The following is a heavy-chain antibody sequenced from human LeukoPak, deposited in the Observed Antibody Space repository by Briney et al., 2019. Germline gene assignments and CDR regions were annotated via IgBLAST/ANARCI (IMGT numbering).Heavy chain of an antibody. Sequence: GGSLRLSCASSGFIFNDAWMSWVGQAPGKGLEWVGLIKRKTDGGTTDYAAPVRGRFTISRDDSKNTLYLQMNSLKTEDTAVYFSTPIVLSVYVDSYGYYYFDYWGQGTLVTVSS. V-gene: IGHV3-15*01. CDR3: TPIVLSVYVDSYGYYYFDY. D-gene: IGHD3-22*01. CDR2: IKRKTDGGTT. J-gene: IGHJ4*02. CDR1: GFIFNDAW.